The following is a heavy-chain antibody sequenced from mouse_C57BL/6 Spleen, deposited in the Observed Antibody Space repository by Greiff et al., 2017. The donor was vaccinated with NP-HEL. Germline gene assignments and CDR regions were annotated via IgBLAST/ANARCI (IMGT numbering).Heavy chain of an antibody. CDR1: GYTFTDYY. Sequence: EVQLQQSGPELVKPGASVKISCKASGYTFTDYYMNWVKQSHGQSLEWIGDINPNNGGTSYNQKFKGKATLTVDKSSSTAYMELRSLTSEDSAVYYCARYYYGISWYFDDWGTGTTVTVSS. V-gene: IGHV1-26*01. D-gene: IGHD1-1*01. CDR2: INPNNGGT. CDR3: ARYYYGISWYFDD. J-gene: IGHJ1*03.